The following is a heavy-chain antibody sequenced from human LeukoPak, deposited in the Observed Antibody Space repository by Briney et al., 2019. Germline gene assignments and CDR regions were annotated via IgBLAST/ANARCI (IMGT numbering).Heavy chain of an antibody. Sequence: GGSLRLSCTASGFAFGDYAMSWVRQAPGKGLEWVGFIRSKAYGGTTEYAASVKGRFTISRDDSKSIAYLQMNSLKTEDTAVYYCTRGGITMVRGVILRNYYYYYMDVWGKGTTVTISS. J-gene: IGHJ6*03. CDR3: TRGGITMVRGVILRNYYYYYMDV. CDR1: GFAFGDYA. V-gene: IGHV3-49*04. D-gene: IGHD3-10*01. CDR2: IRSKAYGGTT.